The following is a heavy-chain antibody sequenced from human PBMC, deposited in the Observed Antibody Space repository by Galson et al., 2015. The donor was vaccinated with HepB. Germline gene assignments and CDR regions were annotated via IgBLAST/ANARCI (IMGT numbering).Heavy chain of an antibody. CDR2: IDGSGGTT. J-gene: IGHJ4*02. D-gene: IGHD6-13*01. V-gene: IGHV3-48*02. CDR1: GFDFSSWS. CDR3: TGGLGSSSWLSDY. Sequence: SLRLSCAASGFDFSSWSMNWVRQAPGKGPQWVPYIDGSGGTTDYADSVKGRFTISRDNAKNSVYLQMNSLTDEDTAVYHCTGGLGSSSWLSDYWGQGTLVTVSS.